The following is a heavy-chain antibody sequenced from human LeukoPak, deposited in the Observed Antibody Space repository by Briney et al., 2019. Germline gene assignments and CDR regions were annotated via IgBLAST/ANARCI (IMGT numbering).Heavy chain of an antibody. J-gene: IGHJ4*02. CDR3: ARANSPGYSSSWYVDY. Sequence: SETLSLTCAVYGGSFSGYYWSWIRQPPGKGLEWMGEINHSGSTNYNPSLKSRVTISVDTSKNQFSLKLSSVTAADTAVYYCARANSPGYSSSWYVDYWGQGTLVTVSS. CDR1: GGSFSGYY. D-gene: IGHD6-13*01. V-gene: IGHV4-34*01. CDR2: INHSGST.